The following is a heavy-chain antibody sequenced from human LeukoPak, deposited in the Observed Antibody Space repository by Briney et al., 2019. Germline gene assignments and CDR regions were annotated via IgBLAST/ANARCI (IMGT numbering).Heavy chain of an antibody. Sequence: PSETLSLTCTVSGGSISSYYWSWIRQPPGKGLEWIGYIYYSGSTNYNPSLKSRVTISVDTSKNQFSLKLSSVTAADTAVYYCAREGWYFDLWGRGTLVTVSS. CDR3: AREGWYFDL. J-gene: IGHJ2*01. CDR2: IYYSGST. CDR1: GGSISSYY. V-gene: IGHV4-59*12.